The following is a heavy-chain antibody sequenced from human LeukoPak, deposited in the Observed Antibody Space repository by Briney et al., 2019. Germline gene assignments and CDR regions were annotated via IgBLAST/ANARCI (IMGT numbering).Heavy chain of an antibody. Sequence: GGSLRLSCAASGYTFSDFSVNWVRQAPGKGLEWVSSISVRSNYRYYADSVRGRFTISRDDARDSLFLQMNSLRAEDTAVYFCVRLXRNNDRSGYYYYYDYWGQGTLVTVSS. CDR3: VRLXRNNDRSGYYYYYDY. J-gene: IGHJ4*02. CDR1: GYTFSDFS. D-gene: IGHD3-22*01. CDR2: ISVRSNYR. V-gene: IGHV3-21*01.